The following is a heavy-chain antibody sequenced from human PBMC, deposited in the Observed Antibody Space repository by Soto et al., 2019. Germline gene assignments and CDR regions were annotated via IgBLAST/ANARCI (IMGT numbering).Heavy chain of an antibody. D-gene: IGHD2-2*01. J-gene: IGHJ3*01. Sequence: EVQLVESGGGLVKPRGSLRLSCAASGFTFSSYIMHWVRQAPGKGLEWISTISSTSTNIYYADSVKGRFTISRDNPKNSLFLHMNSLRAEDMAVYYCARGIISSSLVTFDVWGQGTVVNVS. CDR1: GFTFSSYI. CDR3: ARGIISSSLVTFDV. CDR2: ISSTSTNI. V-gene: IGHV3-21*01.